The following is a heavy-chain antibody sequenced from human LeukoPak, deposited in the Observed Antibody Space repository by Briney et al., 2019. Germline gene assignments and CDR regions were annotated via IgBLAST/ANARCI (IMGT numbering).Heavy chain of an antibody. CDR2: IKQDGSEK. CDR3: ARDNLGALDY. Sequence: GGTLRLSCAASGFTVSTYWMAWVRQAPGKGLEWVANIKQDGSEKYYVDSVKGRFTISRDNAKKSLYLQMNSLRAEDTAVYYCARDNLGALDYWGQGTLVTVSS. D-gene: IGHD1-26*01. CDR1: GFTVSTYW. J-gene: IGHJ4*02. V-gene: IGHV3-7*01.